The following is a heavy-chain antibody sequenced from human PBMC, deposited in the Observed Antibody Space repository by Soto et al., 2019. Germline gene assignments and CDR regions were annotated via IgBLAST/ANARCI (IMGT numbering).Heavy chain of an antibody. CDR2: INHSGST. V-gene: IGHV4-34*01. D-gene: IGHD5-12*01. Sequence: PSDTLSLTCAVYGGSFSGYYWSWIRQPPGKGLEWIGEINHSGSTNYNPSLKSRVTISVDTSKNQFSLKLSSVTAADTAVYYCARIRNADIVATNGYFDYWGQGTLVTVSS. J-gene: IGHJ4*02. CDR1: GGSFSGYY. CDR3: ARIRNADIVATNGYFDY.